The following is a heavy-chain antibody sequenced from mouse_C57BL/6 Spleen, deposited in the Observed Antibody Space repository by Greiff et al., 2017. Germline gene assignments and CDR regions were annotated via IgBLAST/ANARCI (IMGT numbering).Heavy chain of an antibody. CDR2: IDPSDSET. CDR3: AIYNYCYGSSYGAMDY. CDR1: GYTFTSYW. D-gene: IGHD1-1*01. J-gene: IGHJ4*01. V-gene: IGHV1-52*01. Sequence: VQLQQPGAELVRPGSSVKLSCKASGYTFTSYWMPWVKQRPIQGLEWIGNIDPSDSETHYNQKFKDQATLTVDNSSSTAYIQLSSLTSEDSAVNYIAIYNYCYGSSYGAMDYWGQGTSVTVAS.